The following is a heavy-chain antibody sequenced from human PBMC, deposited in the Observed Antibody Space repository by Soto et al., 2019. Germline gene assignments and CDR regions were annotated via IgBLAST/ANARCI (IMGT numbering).Heavy chain of an antibody. V-gene: IGHV3-23*01. Sequence: EVQLLESGGGLVQPGGSLRLSCAASGFTFNNYAMTCVRQAPGKGLEWVSAISGGGDTTSFANAVKGRFTVSRDGSKNTLYLQMISLRAEDTALYYCAKGRGGSGSLAPRVDFWGQGTLVTGSS. CDR3: AKGRGGSGSLAPRVDF. D-gene: IGHD3-10*01. CDR2: ISGGGDTT. J-gene: IGHJ4*02. CDR1: GFTFNNYA.